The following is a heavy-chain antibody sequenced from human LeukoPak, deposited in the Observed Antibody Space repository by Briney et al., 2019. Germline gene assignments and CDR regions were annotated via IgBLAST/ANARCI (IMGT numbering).Heavy chain of an antibody. D-gene: IGHD1-26*01. Sequence: GSLRLPCAASKFAFSSYAMSWVRQAPGKGLEWVSAISGGGGNTYYADSVKGRFTISRDNSKNTLYLQMNSLRAEDTAVYYCGKNRYSGSLSPFDIWGQGTMVTVSS. CDR1: KFAFSSYA. J-gene: IGHJ3*02. CDR2: ISGGGGNT. V-gene: IGHV3-23*01. CDR3: GKNRYSGSLSPFDI.